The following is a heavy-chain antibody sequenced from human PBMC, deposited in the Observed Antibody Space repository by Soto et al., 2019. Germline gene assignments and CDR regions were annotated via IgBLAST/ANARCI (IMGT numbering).Heavy chain of an antibody. CDR2: ISSVGTTT. D-gene: IGHD3-10*01. J-gene: IGHJ6*02. CDR3: AKDQEGSGSHWLGYNYYGMDV. Sequence: GGSLRLSCEASGFTISDYYMSWIRQAPGKGLEWVSYISSVGTTTYCADSVKGRFSISMDNAKNSLYLQMNSLRAEDTAVYFCAKDQEGSGSHWLGYNYYGMDVWGQGTTVTV. V-gene: IGHV3-11*01. CDR1: GFTISDYY.